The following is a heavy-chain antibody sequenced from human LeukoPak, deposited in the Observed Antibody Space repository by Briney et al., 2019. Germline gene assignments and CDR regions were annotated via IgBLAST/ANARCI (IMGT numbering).Heavy chain of an antibody. CDR3: ARDRRPTIYGGLDS. CDR1: GFTFSAYY. CDR2: IKHDGSDS. D-gene: IGHD4-17*01. Sequence: PGGSLRLSCAASGFTFSAYYMSWIRQAPGNGLEWVANIKHDGSDSFYVDSVKGRFTISRDNSENSLYLQMHSLRDEDTAMYFCARDRRPTIYGGLDSWGQGTVVTVSS. J-gene: IGHJ4*02. V-gene: IGHV3-7*01.